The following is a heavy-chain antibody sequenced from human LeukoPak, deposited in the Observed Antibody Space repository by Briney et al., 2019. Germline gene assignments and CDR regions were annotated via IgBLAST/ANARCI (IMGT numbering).Heavy chain of an antibody. Sequence: PGGSLRLSCAASGFTFSSYGMHWVRQAPGKGLEWVAFIRYDGSNKYYADSVKGRFTISRDNSKNTLYLQMNSLRAEDTAVYYCAKGSMTTVTKETYWGQGTLVIVSP. CDR1: GFTFSSYG. D-gene: IGHD4-17*01. CDR3: AKGSMTTVTKETY. J-gene: IGHJ4*02. CDR2: IRYDGSNK. V-gene: IGHV3-30*02.